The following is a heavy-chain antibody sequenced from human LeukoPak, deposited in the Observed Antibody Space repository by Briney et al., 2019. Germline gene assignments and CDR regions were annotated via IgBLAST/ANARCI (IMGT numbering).Heavy chain of an antibody. V-gene: IGHV3-30-3*01. CDR3: ARDNDPDYSSSPGWFDS. CDR2: ISSDGDNK. Sequence: GGSLRLSCAAPGLSFSDYAMNWVRRAPGKGLEWVAVISSDGDNKFYADSVKGRFTVSRDNSKNTLYLQMNSLRVEDTAVYYCARDNDPDYSSSPGWFDSWGQGTLVTVSS. J-gene: IGHJ5*01. D-gene: IGHD6-6*01. CDR1: GLSFSDYA.